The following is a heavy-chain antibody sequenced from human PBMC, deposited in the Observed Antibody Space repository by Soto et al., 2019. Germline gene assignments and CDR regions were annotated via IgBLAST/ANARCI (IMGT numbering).Heavy chain of an antibody. CDR1: DGCRTSWCHY. CDR3: ARLPSMPYFDY. CDR2: IYYSGST. D-gene: IGHD2-2*01. J-gene: IGHJ4*02. Sequence: SVGDGCRTSWCHYQEKNRQPPGKGLEWIGSIYYSGSTYYNPSLKSRVTISVDTSKNQFSLKLSSVTAADTAVYYCARLPSMPYFDYWGQGTLVTVSS. V-gene: IGHV4-39*01.